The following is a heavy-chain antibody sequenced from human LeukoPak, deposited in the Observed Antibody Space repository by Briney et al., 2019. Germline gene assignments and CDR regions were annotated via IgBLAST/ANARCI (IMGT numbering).Heavy chain of an antibody. V-gene: IGHV3-30*02. CDR2: IWYNGSNK. CDR1: GFTFSSYG. J-gene: IGHJ6*02. D-gene: IGHD6-19*01. CDR3: AKGGSGPHYSYYARYA. Sequence: GGSLRLSCAASGFTFSSYGMHWVRQAPGKGLEWVAVIWYNGSNKYYADSVKGRFTISRDNSKNTLFLQMNSLGAEDTAVYYCAKGGSGPHYSYYARYAGGQGTTVTVSS.